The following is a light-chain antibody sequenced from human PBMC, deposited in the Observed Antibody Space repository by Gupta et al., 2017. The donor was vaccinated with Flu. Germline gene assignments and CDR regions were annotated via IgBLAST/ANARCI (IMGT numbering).Light chain of an antibody. J-gene: IGKJ1*01. CDR3: LQYVRSPRT. CDR1: QSLSRSD. V-gene: IGKV3-20*01. Sequence: ELVLTQSPGTLSLSPGERATLSCRASQSLSRSDLAWFQQKPGQTPRLFIYAASSRATGIPDRVSGRGSGTDFTLTISRLEPEDFGVYYCLQYVRSPRTFGQGTKVEI. CDR2: AAS.